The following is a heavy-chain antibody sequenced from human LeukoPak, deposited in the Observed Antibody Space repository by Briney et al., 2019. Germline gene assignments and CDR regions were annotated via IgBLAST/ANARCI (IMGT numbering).Heavy chain of an antibody. D-gene: IGHD5-18*01. V-gene: IGHV3-23*01. CDR2: ISGSGGST. Sequence: PGGSLRLSCAASGFTFSSYAMSWVRQAPGKGLEWVSAISGSGGSTYYADSVKGRFTISRDNSKNTLYLQMNSLRAEDTAVYYCARDRPGGYSYDPYYYYMDVWGKGTTVTVSS. CDR3: ARDRPGGYSYDPYYYYMDV. J-gene: IGHJ6*03. CDR1: GFTFSSYA.